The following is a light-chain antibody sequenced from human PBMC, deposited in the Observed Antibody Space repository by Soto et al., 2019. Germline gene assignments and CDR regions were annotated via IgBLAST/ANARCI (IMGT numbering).Light chain of an antibody. CDR1: SSDIGAYDY. CDR2: EVS. V-gene: IGLV2-14*01. J-gene: IGLJ1*01. CDR3: SSYTSSSTLV. Sequence: QSALTQPASLSGSPGQSITISCTGTSSDIGAYDYVSWFQQHPGKAPKLMISEVSNRPSGVSNRFSGSKSGKTASLTISGLQAEDEADYYCSSYTSSSTLVFGTGTKVTVL.